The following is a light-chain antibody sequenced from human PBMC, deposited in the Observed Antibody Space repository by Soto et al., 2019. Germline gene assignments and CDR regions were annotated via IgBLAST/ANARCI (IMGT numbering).Light chain of an antibody. CDR2: GPA. CDR1: QSVRSGY. J-gene: IGKJ1*01. Sequence: EIVLTQSPGILSLSPGDRATLSCRASQSVRSGYLAWFQQKPGQAPRPLVYGPATRVTGIPDRFSGSGSGTDFTLTIGRLEPEDSAVYFCQQYGSSPWTFGQGTKVDIK. CDR3: QQYGSSPWT. V-gene: IGKV3-20*01.